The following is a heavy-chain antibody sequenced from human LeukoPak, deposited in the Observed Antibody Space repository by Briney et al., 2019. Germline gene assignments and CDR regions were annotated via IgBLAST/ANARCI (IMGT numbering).Heavy chain of an antibody. V-gene: IGHV4-59*01. CDR1: GGSISSYY. CDR3: ARGIAVAGPDYYFDY. Sequence: PSETLSLTCTVSGGSISSYYWSWIRQPPGKGLDWIGYIYYSGSTNYNPSLKSRVTISVDTSKNQFSLKLSSVTAADTAVYYCARGIAVAGPDYYFDYWGQGTLVTVSP. CDR2: IYYSGST. D-gene: IGHD6-19*01. J-gene: IGHJ4*02.